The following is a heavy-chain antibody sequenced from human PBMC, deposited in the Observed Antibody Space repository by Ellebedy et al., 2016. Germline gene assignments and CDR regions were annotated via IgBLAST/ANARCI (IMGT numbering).Heavy chain of an antibody. Sequence: SETLSLTXAVSGGSISTSNWWSWVRPPPGKGLEWIGEIYHGGSTNYNPSLKSRVTISVDKSKNQFSLKLSSVTAADTAVYYCARDHSFDTSGLDYWGQGTLVTVSS. D-gene: IGHD3-22*01. V-gene: IGHV4-4*02. CDR1: GGSISTSNW. CDR3: ARDHSFDTSGLDY. CDR2: IYHGGST. J-gene: IGHJ4*02.